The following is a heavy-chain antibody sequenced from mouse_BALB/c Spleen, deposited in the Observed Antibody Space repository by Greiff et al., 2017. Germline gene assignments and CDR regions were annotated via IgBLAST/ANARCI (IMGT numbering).Heavy chain of an antibody. CDR1: GYTFTSYW. CDR3: ARGAFGY. J-gene: IGHJ2*01. CDR2: IYPSTGYT. V-gene: IGHV1-4*01. Sequence: VQLQQSGAELVRPGASVKMSCKASGYTFTSYWMHWVKQRPGQGLEWIGYIYPSTGYTDYNQKFKDKATLTADKSSSTAYMQLSSLTSEDSAVYYCARGAFGYWGQGTTLTVSS.